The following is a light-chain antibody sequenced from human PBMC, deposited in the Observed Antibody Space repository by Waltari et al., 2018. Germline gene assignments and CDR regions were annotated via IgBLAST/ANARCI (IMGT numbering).Light chain of an antibody. CDR3: QQRSNLLT. CDR2: DAS. J-gene: IGKJ4*01. CDR1: QSVSSY. Sequence: DIVLTQSPARALSLSPGERATLSCRASQSVSSYLAWYQQKPGQAPRLLIYDASNRATGIPARFSGSGSGTDFTLTISSLEPEDFAVYYCQQRSNLLTFGGGTKVEIK. V-gene: IGKV3-11*01.